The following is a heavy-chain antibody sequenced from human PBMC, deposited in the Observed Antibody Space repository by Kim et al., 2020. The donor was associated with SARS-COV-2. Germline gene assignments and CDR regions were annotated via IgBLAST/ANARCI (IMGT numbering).Heavy chain of an antibody. CDR3: ARLPLLAADLGIAFDM. V-gene: IGHV5-51*01. CDR1: GYSFSRHW. J-gene: IGHJ3*02. D-gene: IGHD2-15*01. Sequence: GESLKISCKGSGYSFSRHWIGWVRQRPGKGLEYMAIIYPGDSDTKYSPSFQGHVTISTDKSISTAYLQWNSLKASDSAMYFSARLPLLAADLGIAFDMWGQAATVTVSS. CDR2: IYPGDSDT.